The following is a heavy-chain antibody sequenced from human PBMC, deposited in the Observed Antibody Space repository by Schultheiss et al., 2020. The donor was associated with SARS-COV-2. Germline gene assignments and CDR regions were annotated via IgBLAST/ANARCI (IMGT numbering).Heavy chain of an antibody. J-gene: IGHJ4*02. CDR1: GFIFSTYA. V-gene: IGHV3-23*01. CDR2: ISGSGGST. D-gene: IGHD6-13*01. CDR3: ALEGSSSWYGPEGYYFDY. Sequence: GGSLRLSCAASGFIFSTYAMSWVRQAPGKGLEWVSAISGSGGSTYYADSVKGRFTISRDNSKNTLYLQMNSLRAEDTAVYYCALEGSSSWYGPEGYYFDYWGQGTLVTVSS.